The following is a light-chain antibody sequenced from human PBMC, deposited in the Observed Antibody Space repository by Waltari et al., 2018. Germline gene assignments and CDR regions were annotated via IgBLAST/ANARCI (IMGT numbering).Light chain of an antibody. Sequence: DIHMTQSPSTLSASVGDRVTITCRASQSISNWLAWYQQKTGKAPKLLIYDASSLESGVPSRFSGSGSGTEFTLTISSLQPDDFATYYCQQYNSYSLLYTFGQGTKLEIK. CDR3: QQYNSYSLLYT. CDR2: DAS. J-gene: IGKJ2*01. V-gene: IGKV1-5*01. CDR1: QSISNW.